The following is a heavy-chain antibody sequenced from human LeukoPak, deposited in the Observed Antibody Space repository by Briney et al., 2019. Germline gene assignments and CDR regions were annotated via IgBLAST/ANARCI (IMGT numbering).Heavy chain of an antibody. Sequence: PGGSLRLSCAASGFAFSSYWMLWVRQAPGKGLVWVSRISGDGTTTNYADSVKGRFTISRDNAKNILYLQMNSLRAADTAIYYCARSQFDYWGQGILVTVSS. CDR1: GFAFSSYW. CDR2: ISGDGTTT. CDR3: ARSQFDY. V-gene: IGHV3-74*01. J-gene: IGHJ4*02.